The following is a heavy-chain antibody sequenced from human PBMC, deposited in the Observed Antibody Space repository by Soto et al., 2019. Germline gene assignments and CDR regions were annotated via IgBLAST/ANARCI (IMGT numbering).Heavy chain of an antibody. CDR2: INAGNGNT. J-gene: IGHJ6*02. Sequence: ASVKVFCKASGYTFTSYAMHWVRQAPGQRLEWMGWINAGNGNTKYSQKFQGRVTITRDTSASTAYMELSSLRSEDTAVYYCARDAGSDGMDVWGQGTTVTVSS. CDR3: ARDAGSDGMDV. V-gene: IGHV1-3*01. CDR1: GYTFTSYA.